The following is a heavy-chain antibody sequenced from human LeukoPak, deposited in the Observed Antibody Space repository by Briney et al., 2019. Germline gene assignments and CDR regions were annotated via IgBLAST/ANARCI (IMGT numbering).Heavy chain of an antibody. CDR2: MWYDGSNK. CDR3: ARDEVTTPRD. Sequence: QPGRSLRLSCAASGXTFSSYGMHWVRQAPGKGLEWVAVMWYDGSNKYYADSVKGRSTISRDNSKNTLYLQMHSLRAEDTAVYYCARDEVTTPRDWGQGTLVTVSS. CDR1: GXTFSSYG. J-gene: IGHJ4*02. D-gene: IGHD4-17*01. V-gene: IGHV3-33*01.